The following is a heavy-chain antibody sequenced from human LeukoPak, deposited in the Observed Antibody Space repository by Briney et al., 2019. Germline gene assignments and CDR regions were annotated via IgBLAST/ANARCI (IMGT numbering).Heavy chain of an antibody. Sequence: GGSLRLSCAASDFTVSSHYMSWVRQAPGKGLEWVSLIETVGTTYYGDSVQGRFTISRDNSKNTLYLQMNSLRAEDTAVYYCTRPLKYFDYWGQGTLVTVSS. CDR3: TRPLKYFDY. CDR1: DFTVSSHY. V-gene: IGHV3-66*04. CDR2: IETVGTT. J-gene: IGHJ4*02.